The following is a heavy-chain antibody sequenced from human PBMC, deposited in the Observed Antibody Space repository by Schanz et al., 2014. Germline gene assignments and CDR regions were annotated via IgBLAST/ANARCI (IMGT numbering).Heavy chain of an antibody. CDR3: ARKMKLGVYGGKGHDSLDI. Sequence: EVQLVESGGGLVKPGGSLRLSCAASTSIFNHAWMSWVRQAPGKGLEWVSNIPWNGAAIGYAGSVRGRFTISRDSAKNTLYLQMNTLRAEDTAVYYCARKMKLGVYGGKGHDSLDIWGQGTMVTVSS. V-gene: IGHV3-20*04. CDR1: TSIFNHAW. D-gene: IGHD4-17*01. CDR2: IPWNGAAI. J-gene: IGHJ3*02.